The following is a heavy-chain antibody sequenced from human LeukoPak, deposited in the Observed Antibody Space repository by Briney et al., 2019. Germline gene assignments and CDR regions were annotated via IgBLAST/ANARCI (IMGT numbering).Heavy chain of an antibody. CDR3: ARDVVRGVIIPYFDY. Sequence: GGSLRLSCAASGFTFSSYSMSWVRQAPGKGLEWVSSISSSSSYIYYADSVKGRFTISRDNAKNSLYLQMNSLRAEDTAVYYCARDVVRGVIIPYFDYWGQGTLVTVSS. CDR1: GFTFSSYS. V-gene: IGHV3-21*01. D-gene: IGHD3-10*01. J-gene: IGHJ4*02. CDR2: ISSSSSYI.